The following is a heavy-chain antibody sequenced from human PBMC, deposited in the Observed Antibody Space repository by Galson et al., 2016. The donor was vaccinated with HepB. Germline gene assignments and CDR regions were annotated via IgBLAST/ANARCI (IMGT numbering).Heavy chain of an antibody. CDR1: GYTFINYF. Sequence: SVKVSCKASGYTFINYFLHWVRQAPGQGPEWMGIINPPSGGSANFAQKFQGRVSMTSDRSTSTVYMELSSLRSGDTAVYYCARDNGYSYGYWDYWGQGTLVTVSS. V-gene: IGHV1-46*01. J-gene: IGHJ4*02. CDR3: ARDNGYSYGYWDY. D-gene: IGHD5-18*01. CDR2: INPPSGGSA.